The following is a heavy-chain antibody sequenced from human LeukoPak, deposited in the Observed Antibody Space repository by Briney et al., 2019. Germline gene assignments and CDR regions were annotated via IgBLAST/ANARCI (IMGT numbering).Heavy chain of an antibody. CDR1: GYTFTSYG. CDR3: ARVWGPYDSSGYYYDC. J-gene: IGHJ4*02. V-gene: IGHV1-18*01. Sequence: ASVKVSCKASGYTFTSYGISWVRQAPGQGLEWMGWISAYNGNTNYAQKLQGRVTMTTDTSTSTAYMELRSLRSDDTAVYYCARVWGPYDSSGYYYDCWGQGTLVTVSS. CDR2: ISAYNGNT. D-gene: IGHD3-22*01.